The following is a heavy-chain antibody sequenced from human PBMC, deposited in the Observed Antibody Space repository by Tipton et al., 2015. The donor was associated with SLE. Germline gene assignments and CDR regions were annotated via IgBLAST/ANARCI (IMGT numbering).Heavy chain of an antibody. CDR2: IYYSGST. V-gene: IGHV4-39*07. D-gene: IGHD6-13*01. CDR1: GGSISSSCYY. CDR3: ARAHRGYVDY. Sequence: TLSLTCTVSGGSISSSCYYWGWIRQPPGKGLEWIGSIYYSGSTYYNPSLKSRVTISVDTSKNQFSLKLSSVTAADTAVYYCARAHRGYVDYWGQGTLVTVSS. J-gene: IGHJ4*02.